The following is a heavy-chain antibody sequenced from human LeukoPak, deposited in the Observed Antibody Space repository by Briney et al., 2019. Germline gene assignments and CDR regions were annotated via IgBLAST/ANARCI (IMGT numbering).Heavy chain of an antibody. CDR3: AVVVPAATLDY. CDR2: ISSSSSYI. Sequence: GGSLRLSCAASGFTFSSYSMNWVRQAPGKGLKWVSSISSSSSYIYYADSVKGRFTISRDNAKNSLYLQMNSLRAEDTAVYYCAVVVPAATLDYWGQGTLVTVSS. V-gene: IGHV3-21*01. CDR1: GFTFSSYS. J-gene: IGHJ4*02. D-gene: IGHD2-2*01.